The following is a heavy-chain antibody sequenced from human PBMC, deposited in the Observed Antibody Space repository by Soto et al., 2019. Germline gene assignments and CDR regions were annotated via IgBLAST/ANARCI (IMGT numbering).Heavy chain of an antibody. CDR2: IIPIFGTA. CDR3: ARGNHRWLQLWYFDL. CDR1: GGTFSSYT. D-gene: IGHD5-12*01. V-gene: IGHV1-69*12. Sequence: QVQLVQSGAEAKKPGSSVTVSCKASGGTFSSYTISWVRQAPGQGLEWMGGIIPIFGTANYAQKFQGRVTITADESTSTAYMELSSLRSEDTAVYYCARGNHRWLQLWYFDLWGRGTLVTVCS. J-gene: IGHJ2*01.